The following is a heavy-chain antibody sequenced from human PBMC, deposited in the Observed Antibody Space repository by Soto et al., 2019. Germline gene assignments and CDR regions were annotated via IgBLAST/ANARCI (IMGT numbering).Heavy chain of an antibody. CDR1: GGSISSYY. Sequence: PSETLSLTCTVSGGSISSYYWSWIRQPPGKGLEWIGYIYYSGSTNYNPSLKSRVTISVDTSKNQFSLKLSSVTAADTAVYYCARVRYYDSSGYQFDYWGQGTLVTVSS. D-gene: IGHD3-22*01. J-gene: IGHJ4*02. V-gene: IGHV4-59*01. CDR3: ARVRYYDSSGYQFDY. CDR2: IYYSGST.